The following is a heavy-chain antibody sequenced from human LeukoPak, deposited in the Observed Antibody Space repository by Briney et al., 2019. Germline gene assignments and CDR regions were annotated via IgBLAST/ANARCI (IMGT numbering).Heavy chain of an antibody. Sequence: GGSLRLSCAASGFTFSGSAMHWVRQASGKGLEWVGRIRSKANSYATAYAASVKGRFTISRDDSKNTAYLQMNSLKTEDTAVYYCTRPLYSGSYPQANWFDPWGQGTLVTVSS. CDR1: GFTFSGSA. V-gene: IGHV3-73*01. J-gene: IGHJ5*02. CDR2: IRSKANSYAT. D-gene: IGHD1-26*01. CDR3: TRPLYSGSYPQANWFDP.